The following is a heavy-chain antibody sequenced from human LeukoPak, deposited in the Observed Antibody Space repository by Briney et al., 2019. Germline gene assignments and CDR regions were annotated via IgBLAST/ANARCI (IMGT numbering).Heavy chain of an antibody. Sequence: ASVTVSCKASGYTFTSYGISWVRQAPGQGLEWMGWISAYNGNTNYAQKLQGRVTITTDTSTSTAYMELRSLKSDDTAVYYCASLKNYYDSSGYLVTDAFDIWGQGTMVTVSS. D-gene: IGHD3-22*01. CDR2: ISAYNGNT. CDR1: GYTFTSYG. J-gene: IGHJ3*02. V-gene: IGHV1-18*01. CDR3: ASLKNYYDSSGYLVTDAFDI.